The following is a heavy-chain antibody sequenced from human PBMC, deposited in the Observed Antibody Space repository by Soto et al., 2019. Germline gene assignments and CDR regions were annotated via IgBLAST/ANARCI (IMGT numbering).Heavy chain of an antibody. V-gene: IGHV4-59*01. CDR2: IYYSGST. J-gene: IGHJ6*02. D-gene: IGHD4-17*01. CDR1: GGSISSYY. Sequence: SETLSLTCTVSGGSISSYYWSWIRQPPGKGLEWIGYIYYSGSTNYNPSLKSRVTISVDTSKNQFSLKLSSVTAADTAVYYCARDTPNYGDYTYYYYGMVVWGQGTTVTVSS. CDR3: ARDTPNYGDYTYYYYGMVV.